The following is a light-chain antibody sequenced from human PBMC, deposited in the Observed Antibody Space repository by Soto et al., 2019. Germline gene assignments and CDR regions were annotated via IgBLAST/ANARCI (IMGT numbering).Light chain of an antibody. Sequence: QSALTQPASVSGSPGQSITISCTGTSSDVGAFNYVSWHQQHPGKAPKLMIYEVSNRPSGVSNRFSGSKSGNTASLTISGLQAEDEADYYCSSYTTTPSGVFGTGTKVTVL. J-gene: IGLJ1*01. CDR2: EVS. CDR3: SSYTTTPSGV. V-gene: IGLV2-14*03. CDR1: SSDVGAFNY.